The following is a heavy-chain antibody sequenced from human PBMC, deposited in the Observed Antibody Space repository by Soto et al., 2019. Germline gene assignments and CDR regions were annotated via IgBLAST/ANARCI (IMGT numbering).Heavy chain of an antibody. CDR2: IYHSGST. V-gene: IGHV4-38-2*01. Sequence: SETLSLTCAVSGYSISSGYYWGWIRQPPGKGLEWIGSIYHSGSTYYNPSLKSRVTISVDTSKNQFSLKLSSVTAADTAVYYCARGTMVRAVIIKGPWFDPWGQGXLVTVHS. CDR3: ARGTMVRAVIIKGPWFDP. D-gene: IGHD3-10*01. J-gene: IGHJ5*02. CDR1: GYSISSGYY.